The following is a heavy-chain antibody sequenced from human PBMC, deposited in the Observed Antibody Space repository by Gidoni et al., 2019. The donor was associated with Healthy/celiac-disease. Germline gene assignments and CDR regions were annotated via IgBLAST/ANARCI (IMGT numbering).Heavy chain of an antibody. CDR2: IYWDDDK. J-gene: IGHJ5*02. D-gene: IGHD5-18*01. CDR1: GFSLSTSGVG. CDR3: AHRLGYSLGLHWFDP. V-gene: IGHV2-5*02. Sequence: QITLKESGPTLVKPTQTLTLTCTVSGFSLSTSGVGVGWIRQPPGKALEWLSLIYWDDDKRYSPSLTSRLTITKDTSKHQVVLTMTNMDPVDTATYYCAHRLGYSLGLHWFDPWGQGTLVTVSS.